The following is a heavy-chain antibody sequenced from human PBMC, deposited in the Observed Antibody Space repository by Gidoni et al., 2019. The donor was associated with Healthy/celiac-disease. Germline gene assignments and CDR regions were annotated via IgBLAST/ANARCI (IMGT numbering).Heavy chain of an antibody. J-gene: IGHJ4*02. CDR2: IKSKTDGGTT. Sequence: EVQLVESGGGLVKPGGSLRLFCAASGFTFSNAWMSWVRQAQGKGLEWVGRIKSKTDGGTTDYAAPVKGRFTISRDDSKNTLYLQMNSLKTEDTAVYYCTTAVRNYDFWSGYLYYFDYWGQGTLVTVSS. CDR3: TTAVRNYDFWSGYLYYFDY. V-gene: IGHV3-15*01. D-gene: IGHD3-3*01. CDR1: GFTFSNAW.